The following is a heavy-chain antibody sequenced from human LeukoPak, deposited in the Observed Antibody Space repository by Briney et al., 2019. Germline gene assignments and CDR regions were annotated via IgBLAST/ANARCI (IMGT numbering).Heavy chain of an antibody. CDR3: ARDVEGGTFDI. D-gene: IGHD3-16*01. CDR1: GFTFSRFW. V-gene: IGHV3-7*05. Sequence: PGGSLRLSCAASGFTFSRFWMNWVRQAPGGGLKCVANIDQSGGRNNYVDSVKGRFTISRDNAKNSLFLEMSSLRADDTAVYFCARDVEGGTFDIWGQGTTVTVSS. J-gene: IGHJ3*02. CDR2: IDQSGGRN.